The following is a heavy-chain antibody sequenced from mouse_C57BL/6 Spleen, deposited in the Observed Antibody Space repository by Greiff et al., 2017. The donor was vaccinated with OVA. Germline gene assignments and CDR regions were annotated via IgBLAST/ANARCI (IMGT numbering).Heavy chain of an antibody. D-gene: IGHD3-2*02. CDR2: IYPGDGDT. CDR1: GYAFSSSW. CDR3: AREGELRPFDY. V-gene: IGHV1-82*01. Sequence: QVQLQQSGPELVKPGASVKISCKASGYAFSSSWMNWVKQRPGKGLEWIGRIYPGDGDTNYNGKFKGKATLTADKSSSTAYMQLSSLTSEDSAVYFCAREGELRPFDYWGQGTTLTVSS. J-gene: IGHJ2*01.